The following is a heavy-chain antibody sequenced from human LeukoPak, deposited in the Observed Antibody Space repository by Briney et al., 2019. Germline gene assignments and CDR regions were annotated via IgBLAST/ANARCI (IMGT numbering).Heavy chain of an antibody. V-gene: IGHV3-74*01. Sequence: GGSLRLSCAASGFTFSSYWMHWVRQAPGKGLVWVSRINSDGSSTSYADSVEGRFTISRDNAKNTLYLQMNSLRAEDTAVYYCAHYYDSSGYYAAFDIWGQGTMVTVSS. CDR2: INSDGSST. J-gene: IGHJ3*02. CDR3: AHYYDSSGYYAAFDI. D-gene: IGHD3-22*01. CDR1: GFTFSSYW.